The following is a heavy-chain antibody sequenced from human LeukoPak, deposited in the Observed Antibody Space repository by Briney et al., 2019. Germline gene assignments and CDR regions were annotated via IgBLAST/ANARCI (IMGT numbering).Heavy chain of an antibody. Sequence: GGSLRLSCEASGFTFSSFGMNRVRQAPGKGLEWISSFDSSFSYIYYADSVKGRFTISRDNSKNTLYLQMNSLRAEDTAVYYCARGMTTVIDPFDYWGQGTLVTVSS. CDR3: ARGMTTVIDPFDY. J-gene: IGHJ4*02. V-gene: IGHV3-21*01. D-gene: IGHD4-17*01. CDR2: FDSSFSYI. CDR1: GFTFSSFG.